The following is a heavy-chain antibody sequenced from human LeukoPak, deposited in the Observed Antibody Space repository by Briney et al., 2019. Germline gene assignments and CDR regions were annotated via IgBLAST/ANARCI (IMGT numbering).Heavy chain of an antibody. CDR1: GFTFSSYA. CDR3: AKGFGRIAAAGTHY. Sequence: PGGSLRLSCAASGFTFSSYAMSWVRQAPGKGPEWVSAISGSGGSTYYADSVKGRFTISRDNSKNTLYLQMNSLRAEDTAVYYCAKGFGRIAAAGTHYWGQGTLVTVSS. V-gene: IGHV3-23*01. J-gene: IGHJ4*02. CDR2: ISGSGGST. D-gene: IGHD6-13*01.